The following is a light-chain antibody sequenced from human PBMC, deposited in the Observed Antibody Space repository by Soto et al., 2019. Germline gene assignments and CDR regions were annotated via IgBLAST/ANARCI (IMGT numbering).Light chain of an antibody. CDR2: DAY. J-gene: IGKJ5*01. CDR3: QQRHMWPIT. Sequence: EVVLTQSPVTLSLSPGERATLSRRASQSFRGLFAWYQQKPGQAPRLLIYDAYNRATGIPPRFSGSGSGTDVTRTISSLEPEDSAVYYCQQRHMWPITFGQGTRLESK. V-gene: IGKV3-11*01. CDR1: QSFRGL.